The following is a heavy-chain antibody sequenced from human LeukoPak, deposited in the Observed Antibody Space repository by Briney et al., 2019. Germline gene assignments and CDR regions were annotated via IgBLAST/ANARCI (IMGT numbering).Heavy chain of an antibody. CDR2: ISGIGGTT. D-gene: IGHD5-12*01. J-gene: IGHJ1*01. V-gene: IGHV3-23*01. CDR1: GFTFSSYA. Sequence: GGSLRLSCAASGFTFSSYAMSWVRQAPGKGLEWVSAISGIGGTTYYADSVKGRFTISRDNSMNTLYLQISSLRAEDTPVYYCAKDVDKTGPRVYFHHGGQGTLVTVSS. CDR3: AKDVDKTGPRVYFHH.